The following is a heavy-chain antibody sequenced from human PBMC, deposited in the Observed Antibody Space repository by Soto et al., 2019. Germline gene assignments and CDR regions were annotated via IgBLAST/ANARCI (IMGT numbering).Heavy chain of an antibody. Sequence: ASVKVSCKASGYTFISYDINWVRQATGQGLEWMGWMNPNSGNTGYAQKFQGRVTMTRNTSISTAYMELSSLRSEDTAVYYCAGGWAQDSNWFDPWGQGTLVTVSS. CDR2: MNPNSGNT. CDR3: AGGWAQDSNWFDP. CDR1: GYTFISYD. J-gene: IGHJ5*02. V-gene: IGHV1-8*01. D-gene: IGHD7-27*01.